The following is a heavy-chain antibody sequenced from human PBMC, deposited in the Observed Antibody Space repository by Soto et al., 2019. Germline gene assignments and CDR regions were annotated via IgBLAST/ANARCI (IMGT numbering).Heavy chain of an antibody. V-gene: IGHV3-30*18. CDR3: AKVLGELSIESYDN. J-gene: IGHJ4*02. CDR1: GFTFSSYA. Sequence: QVQLVESGGGVVQPGRSLRLSCAASGFTFSSYAMHWVRQAPGKGLEWVAVISYDGSDKYYADSVKGRFTISRDNSETTLNLQINSLTAEDTAVYYCAKVLGELSIESYDNWGQGTLITVSS. CDR2: ISYDGSDK. D-gene: IGHD3-16*02.